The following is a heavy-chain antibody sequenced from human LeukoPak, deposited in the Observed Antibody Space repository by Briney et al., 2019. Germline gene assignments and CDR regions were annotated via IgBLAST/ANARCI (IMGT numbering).Heavy chain of an antibody. Sequence: SETLSLTCAVYGGSFSGYYWSWIRQPPGKGLEWIGEINHSGSTNYNPSLKSRVTISVDTSKNQFSLKLSSVTAADTAVYYCAKPRRGYSYGYNGGLNFDYWGQGTLVTVSS. D-gene: IGHD5-18*01. CDR3: AKPRRGYSYGYNGGLNFDY. J-gene: IGHJ4*02. CDR1: GGSFSGYY. CDR2: INHSGST. V-gene: IGHV4-34*01.